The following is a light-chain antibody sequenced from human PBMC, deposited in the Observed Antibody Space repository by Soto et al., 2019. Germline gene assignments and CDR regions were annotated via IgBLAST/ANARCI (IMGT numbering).Light chain of an antibody. V-gene: IGLV1-44*01. CDR2: SNN. CDR1: SSNIGSNA. CDR3: AAWDDRLNGWV. Sequence: QSVLTQPPSASGTPGQRVTISCSGSSSNIGSNAINWYQQLPGTAPTLLIHSNNQRPSGVPDRFSGSKSGTSASLAISGLQSEDEADYYCAAWDDRLNGWVFGGGTKVTVL. J-gene: IGLJ2*01.